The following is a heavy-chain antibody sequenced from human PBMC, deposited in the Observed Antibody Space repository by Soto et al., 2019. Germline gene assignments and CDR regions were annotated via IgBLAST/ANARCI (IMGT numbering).Heavy chain of an antibody. V-gene: IGHV3-33*01. CDR3: ARQGSNDVWFDP. CDR2: IWYDGSNK. Sequence: QPGGSLRLSCAASGFTFSSYGMHWVRQAPGKGLEWVAVIWYDGSNKYYADSVKGRFTISRDNSKNTLYLQMNSLRAEDTAVYYCARQGSNDVWFDPWGQGTLVTVSS. J-gene: IGHJ5*02. CDR1: GFTFSSYG. D-gene: IGHD4-4*01.